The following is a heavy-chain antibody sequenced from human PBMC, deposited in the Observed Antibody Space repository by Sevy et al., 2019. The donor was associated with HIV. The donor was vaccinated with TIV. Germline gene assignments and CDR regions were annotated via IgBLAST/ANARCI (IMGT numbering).Heavy chain of an antibody. J-gene: IGHJ4*02. D-gene: IGHD6-19*01. CDR3: AKDGYSSGLLYYFDH. CDR1: GFKFDNYA. V-gene: IGHV3-23*01. Sequence: WGSLRLSCAASGFKFDNYAMAWVRQAPGQGLVWVSAISVSGRLSYADSVKGRFTISRDSSKKMIYLHLNRLRADDTATYYCAKDGYSSGLLYYFDHWGQGTLVTVSS. CDR2: ISVSGRL.